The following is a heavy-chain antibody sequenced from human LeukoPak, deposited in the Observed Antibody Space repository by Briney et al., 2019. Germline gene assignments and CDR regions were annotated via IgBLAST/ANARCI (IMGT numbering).Heavy chain of an antibody. D-gene: IGHD2-2*01. CDR3: ARGLGYCSSTSCPSY. J-gene: IGHJ4*02. CDR2: IDPSDSYT. V-gene: IGHV5-10-1*01. CDR1: GYRFTSYW. Sequence: GESLKISFKGSGYRFTSYWISWVRQMPGKGLEWMGRIDPSDSYTNYSPSFQGHVTISADKSISTAYLQWSSLKASDTAMYYCARGLGYCSSTSCPSYWGQGTLVTVSS.